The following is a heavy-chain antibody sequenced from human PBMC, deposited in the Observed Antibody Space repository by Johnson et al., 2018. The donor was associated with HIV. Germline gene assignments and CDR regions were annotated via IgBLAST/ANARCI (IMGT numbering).Heavy chain of an antibody. CDR1: GFTFGDYA. J-gene: IGHJ3*02. D-gene: IGHD6-6*01. CDR3: ARVEYSSSYDVVDI. V-gene: IGHV3-49*04. CDR2: IRSKAEGGTT. Sequence: VQLVESGGGLVQPGRSLRLSCTASGFTFGDYAMSWVRQAPGKGLEWVGFIRSKAEGGTTDYAAPVKGKFTISRDDSKNTLYLQMNSLRAEDTAVYYCARVEYSSSYDVVDIWGQGTMVTVSS.